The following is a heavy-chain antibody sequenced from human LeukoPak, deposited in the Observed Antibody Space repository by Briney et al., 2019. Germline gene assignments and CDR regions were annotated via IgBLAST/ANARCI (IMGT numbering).Heavy chain of an antibody. D-gene: IGHD3-9*01. CDR3: ARLSPYDILTGDYFDY. CDR2: IYYSGST. V-gene: IGHV4-59*08. Sequence: SETLSLTCTVSGGSISSYYWSWIRQPPGKGLEWIGYIYYSGSTNYNPSLKSRVTISVDTSKNQFSLKLSSVTAADTAVYYCARLSPYDILTGDYFDYWGQGTLVTVSS. J-gene: IGHJ4*02. CDR1: GGSISSYY.